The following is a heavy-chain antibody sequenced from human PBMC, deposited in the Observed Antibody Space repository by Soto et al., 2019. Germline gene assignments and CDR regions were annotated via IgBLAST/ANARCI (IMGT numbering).Heavy chain of an antibody. Sequence: PVGSLRLSCAASGFTFSTYAMIWVRQAPGKGLEWVSVITGSGGSTYYADSVKGRFTISRDTSKNTLFLQMNSLRAEDTAVYYCAKDRYGDYGGIDYWGQGTMVPVSS. J-gene: IGHJ4*02. V-gene: IGHV3-23*01. D-gene: IGHD4-17*01. CDR1: GFTFSTYA. CDR2: ITGSGGST. CDR3: AKDRYGDYGGIDY.